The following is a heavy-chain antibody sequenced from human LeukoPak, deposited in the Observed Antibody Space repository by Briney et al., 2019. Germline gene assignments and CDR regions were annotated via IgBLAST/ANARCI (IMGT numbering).Heavy chain of an antibody. V-gene: IGHV3-48*03. D-gene: IGHD3-9*01. CDR1: GFTFSSYE. CDR2: ISSSGSTI. CDR3: AKGLAQLVIIETPFDY. J-gene: IGHJ4*02. Sequence: GGSLRLSCAASGFTFSSYEMNWVRQAPGKGLEWVSYISSSGSTIYYADSVKGRFTISRDNAQNSLYLQMNSLRAEDTAVYYCAKGLAQLVIIETPFDYWGQGTLVTVSS.